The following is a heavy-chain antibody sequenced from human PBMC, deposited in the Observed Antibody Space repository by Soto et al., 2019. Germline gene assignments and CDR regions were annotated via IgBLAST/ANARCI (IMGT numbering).Heavy chain of an antibody. CDR2: IMPVFATP. J-gene: IGHJ6*02. CDR1: GGTFSTSA. Sequence: QVQLMQSGAEVKKPGSSVKVSCKASGGTFSTSAISWVRQAPGEGLEWVGGIMPVFATPDYAQKFQGRVTISADESTTTAYLELTSLTTDDTAVDYCARDKDRQQLGRNYYYILDVWGQGTAITVSS. D-gene: IGHD3-3*02. CDR3: ARDKDRQQLGRNYYYILDV. V-gene: IGHV1-69*12.